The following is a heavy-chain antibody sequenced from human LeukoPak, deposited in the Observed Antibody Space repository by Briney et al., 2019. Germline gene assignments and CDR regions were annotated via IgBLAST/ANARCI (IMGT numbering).Heavy chain of an antibody. CDR3: AKDRSPVSRRLGELSLWSYFDY. CDR2: ISGSGGST. Sequence: GGSLRLSCAASGFTFSSYAMSWVRQAPGKGLEWVSAISGSGGSTYYADSVKGRFTISRDNSKNTLYLQMNSLRAEDTAVYYCAKDRSPVSRRLGELSLWSYFDYWGQGTLVTVSS. CDR1: GFTFSSYA. J-gene: IGHJ4*02. V-gene: IGHV3-23*01. D-gene: IGHD3-16*02.